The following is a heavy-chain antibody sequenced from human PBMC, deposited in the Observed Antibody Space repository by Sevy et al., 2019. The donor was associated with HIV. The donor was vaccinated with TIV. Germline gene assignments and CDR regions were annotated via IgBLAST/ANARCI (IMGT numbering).Heavy chain of an antibody. J-gene: IGHJ3*02. Sequence: ASVKVSCKASGYTFTGYYMHWVRQAPGQGLEWMGWINPNSGGTNYAQKFQGRVTMTRDTSISTAYMELSRLRSDDTAVYYCARGGAGYSGSYHDAFDIWGQGTMVTVSS. V-gene: IGHV1-2*02. CDR3: ARGGAGYSGSYHDAFDI. D-gene: IGHD1-26*01. CDR1: GYTFTGYY. CDR2: INPNSGGT.